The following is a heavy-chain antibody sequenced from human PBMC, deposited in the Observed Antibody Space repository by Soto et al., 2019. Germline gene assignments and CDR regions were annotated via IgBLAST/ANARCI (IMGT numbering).Heavy chain of an antibody. Sequence: QVQLVESGGGVVQPGRSLRLSCAASEFTFSSFGMHWVRQAPGKGLEWVALISYNGHDKYYADSVKGRFTISRDNSKSTLSLQMNSLRPEDTAVYYCAKVGVARTARLYFDYWGQGTPVTVSS. CDR3: AKVGVARTARLYFDY. D-gene: IGHD6-19*01. V-gene: IGHV3-30*18. J-gene: IGHJ4*02. CDR2: ISYNGHDK. CDR1: EFTFSSFG.